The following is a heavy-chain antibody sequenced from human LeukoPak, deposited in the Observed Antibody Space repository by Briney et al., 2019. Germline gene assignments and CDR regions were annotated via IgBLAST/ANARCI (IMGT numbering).Heavy chain of an antibody. D-gene: IGHD4-17*01. Sequence: GGSLRLSCAASGFTFSEYYMNWIRQAPGKGLEWVAVISYDGSNKYYADSVKGRFTISRDNSKNTLYLQMNSLRAEDTAVYYCAKDKFTVTRLFDYWGQGTLVTVSS. CDR3: AKDKFTVTRLFDY. V-gene: IGHV3-30*18. J-gene: IGHJ4*02. CDR1: GFTFSEYY. CDR2: ISYDGSNK.